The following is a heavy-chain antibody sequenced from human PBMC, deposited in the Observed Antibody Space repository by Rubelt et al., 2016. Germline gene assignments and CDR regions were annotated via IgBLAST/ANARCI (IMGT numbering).Heavy chain of an antibody. CDR2: IKQDGSEK. CDR1: GFTFNTFW. V-gene: IGHV3-7*01. J-gene: IGHJ4*02. D-gene: IGHD6-13*01. CDR3: VRLSASWYGPFDY. Sequence: EVQLVESGGGLVQPGGSLRLSCAASGFTFNTFWMTWVRLAPGKGLEWVANIKQDGSEKRYVASVKGRFTISSDNAENSLYLQMKSLRVEDTAVYYCVRLSASWYGPFDYWGRGTLVTVSS.